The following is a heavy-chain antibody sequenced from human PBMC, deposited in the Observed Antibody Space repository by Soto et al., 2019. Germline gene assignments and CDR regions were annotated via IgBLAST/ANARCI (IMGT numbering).Heavy chain of an antibody. D-gene: IGHD3-3*01. CDR3: ARQNYDFWSGPYYYYYMDV. Sequence: ASVKVSCKASGYTFTSYDINWGRQAIGQGLGGMGWMNPNRGNTGYAPKFQGRVTMTRNTSINTAYMELSSLRSEDTAVYYCARQNYDFWSGPYYYYYMDVWGKGTTVTVSS. CDR1: GYTFTSYD. CDR2: MNPNRGNT. V-gene: IGHV1-8*01. J-gene: IGHJ6*03.